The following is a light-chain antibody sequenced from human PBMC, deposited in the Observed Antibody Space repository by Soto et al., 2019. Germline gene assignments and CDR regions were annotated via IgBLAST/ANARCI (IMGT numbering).Light chain of an antibody. CDR2: DAS. Sequence: DIQMTQSPSTLSASVGDRVTITCRASQSISSWLAWYQQKPGKAPKLLIYDASRLESGVPSRFSGSGSGTEFTLTISSLQPDDFATYYCQQYNSYSPLTFGGGTKVDI. V-gene: IGKV1-5*01. J-gene: IGKJ4*01. CDR3: QQYNSYSPLT. CDR1: QSISSW.